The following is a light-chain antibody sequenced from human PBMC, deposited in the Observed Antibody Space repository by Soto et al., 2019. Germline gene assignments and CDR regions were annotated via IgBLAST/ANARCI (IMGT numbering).Light chain of an antibody. V-gene: IGKV1-39*01. CDR1: QNISSH. J-gene: IGKJ2*01. CDR3: QQGYSTPYT. Sequence: DIPMTQSPSSLSASVGDRVTITCRASQNISSHLNWFQQKPGKAPKLLIYDASGLQSGDPSRFSGSGSGTDFTLTISSLQTEDFATYYCQQGYSTPYTFGQGTKLEI. CDR2: DAS.